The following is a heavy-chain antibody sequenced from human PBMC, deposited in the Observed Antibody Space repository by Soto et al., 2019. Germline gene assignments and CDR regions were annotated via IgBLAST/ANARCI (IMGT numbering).Heavy chain of an antibody. D-gene: IGHD1-26*01. CDR1: GFSVSSYA. CDR2: ISGSGSPT. V-gene: IGHV3-23*01. Sequence: SLRLSCAASGFSVSSYAMTWVRQAPGRGLEWVSAISGSGSPTYYADSVKGRFTISRDNSKNTLYLQMNSLRADDTAVYYCARDMSGGTYNYYYGMDVWGQGTTVTVSS. J-gene: IGHJ6*02. CDR3: ARDMSGGTYNYYYGMDV.